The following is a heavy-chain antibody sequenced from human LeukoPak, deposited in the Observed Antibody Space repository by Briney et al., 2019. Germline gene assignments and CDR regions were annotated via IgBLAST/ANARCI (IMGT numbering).Heavy chain of an antibody. CDR1: GGSISSYY. CDR3: ARGYNWNYVLVWFDP. D-gene: IGHD1-7*01. J-gene: IGHJ5*02. Sequence: SETLSLTCTVSGGSISSYYWSWIRQPPGEGLEWIGYIYTSGSTNYNPSLKSRVTISVDTSKNQFSLKLSSVTAADTAVYYCARGYNWNYVLVWFDPWGQGTLVTVSS. CDR2: IYTSGST. V-gene: IGHV4-4*09.